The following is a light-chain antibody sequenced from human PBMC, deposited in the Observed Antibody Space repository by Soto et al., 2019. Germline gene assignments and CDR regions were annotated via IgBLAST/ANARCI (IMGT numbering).Light chain of an antibody. V-gene: IGKV1-5*03. CDR3: QKYDDYWRT. CDR1: QSISTW. Sequence: DIQMTQSPSTLYASVGDRVTITCRASQSISTWLAWYQQKPGKAPKLLIYKASSLESGVPSRFSGSGSGTEFTLTINSLQPDDFATYYCQKYDDYWRTFGQGTKVEMK. J-gene: IGKJ1*01. CDR2: KAS.